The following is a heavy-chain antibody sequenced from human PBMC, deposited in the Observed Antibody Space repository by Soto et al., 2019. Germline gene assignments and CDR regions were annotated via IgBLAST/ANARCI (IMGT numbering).Heavy chain of an antibody. Sequence: GGSLRLSCAASGFIFSDYAMTWVRQAPGKGLEWVSTISGTRGRQRNTFYTASVKGRFTVTRDNSKNTLFLQMNSLRVEDTAVYYRAKPMSDLGGYNMNGLAPWGQGPWPPSPQ. J-gene: IGHJ5*02. CDR3: AKPMSDLGGYNMNGLAP. V-gene: IGHV3-23*01. CDR2: ISGTRGRQRNT. D-gene: IGHD5-12*01. CDR1: GFIFSDYA.